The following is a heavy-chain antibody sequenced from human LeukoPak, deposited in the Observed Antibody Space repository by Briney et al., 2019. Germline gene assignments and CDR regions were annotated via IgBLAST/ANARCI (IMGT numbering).Heavy chain of an antibody. J-gene: IGHJ4*02. V-gene: IGHV3-30*18. CDR2: ISFDGSKK. Sequence: GGSLRLSCAASGFTFSSYGIHWVRQAPGKGLEWVAVISFDGSKKYYADSVKGRFTISRDNSENTLYLQMSSLRAEDTAMYYCAKSPTSDGWYTIPFDYWGRGTLVTVSS. CDR3: AKSPTSDGWYTIPFDY. CDR1: GFTFSSYG. D-gene: IGHD6-19*01.